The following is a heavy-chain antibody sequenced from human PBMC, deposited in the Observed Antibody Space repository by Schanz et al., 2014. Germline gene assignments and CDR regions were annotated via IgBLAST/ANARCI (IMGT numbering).Heavy chain of an antibody. J-gene: IGHJ5*02. Sequence: EVQLAESGGGLVQPGGSLRLSCAASGFTFSGFWMTWVRQAPGKGLEWVANIKKDGSEKYYVDSVKGRFTISRDNAKNSLFLQMTSLRPEDTAVYYCARGRVLESWGQGTLVTVSS. CDR1: GFTFSGFW. V-gene: IGHV3-7*01. D-gene: IGHD1-1*01. CDR3: ARGRVLES. CDR2: IKKDGSEK.